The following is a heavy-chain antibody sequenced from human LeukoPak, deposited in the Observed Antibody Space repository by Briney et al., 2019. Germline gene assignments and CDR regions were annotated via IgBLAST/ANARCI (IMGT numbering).Heavy chain of an antibody. J-gene: IGHJ4*02. CDR1: GITFSSYG. CDR2: ISYDGSNK. D-gene: IGHD2-15*01. V-gene: IGHV3-30*18. CDR3: AKAPVTSCRGAFCYPFDY. Sequence: GGSLRLSCGASGITFSSYGMHWVRQAPGKGLEWVASISYDGSNKYYADSVKGRFTISRDNSKNTLFLQMNSLRAEDTAVYYCAKAPVTSCRGAFCYPFDYWGQGTLVTVSS.